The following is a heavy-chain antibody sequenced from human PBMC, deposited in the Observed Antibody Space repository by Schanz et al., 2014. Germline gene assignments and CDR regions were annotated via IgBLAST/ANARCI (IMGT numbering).Heavy chain of an antibody. CDR1: GYTFISYG. V-gene: IGHV1-18*01. CDR3: ARGYGDSPTDF. D-gene: IGHD4-17*01. CDR2: MNPNSGDT. Sequence: QVQLVQSGAEVKKPGASVKVSCKSSGYTFISYGIKWVRQAPGQGLEWLGWMNPNSGDTNYAQKFQGWVTITADRSTSTAYMELSGLRSEDTAVYYCARGYGDSPTDFWGQGTLVTVSS. J-gene: IGHJ4*02.